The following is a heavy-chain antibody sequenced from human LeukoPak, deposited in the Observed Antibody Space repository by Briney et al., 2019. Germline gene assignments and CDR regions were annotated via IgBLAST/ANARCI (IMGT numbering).Heavy chain of an antibody. Sequence: PGGSLRLSCAAPGFTFSSYAMGWVRQAPGKGLEWVSAITASGGNTYYADSVKGRFTISRDNSKNTLYLQVNSLRAEDTAAYYCAKGNGYSYGRYYFDYWGQGTLVTVSS. CDR2: ITASGGNT. V-gene: IGHV3-23*01. CDR1: GFTFSSYA. D-gene: IGHD5-18*01. J-gene: IGHJ4*02. CDR3: AKGNGYSYGRYYFDY.